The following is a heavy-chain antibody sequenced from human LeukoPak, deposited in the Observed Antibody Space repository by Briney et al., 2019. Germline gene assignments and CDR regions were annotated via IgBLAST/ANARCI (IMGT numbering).Heavy chain of an antibody. V-gene: IGHV3-30*02. CDR1: GFTFSNYG. Sequence: PGGSLRLSCSASGFTFSNYGIHWVRQAPGKGLEWVAFIRYDGSNKYYADSVKGRFTISRDNSKNTLYLQMNSLRAEDTAVYYCARLLLWFGELFWDMDVWGKGTTVTISS. CDR2: IRYDGSNK. D-gene: IGHD3-10*01. CDR3: ARLLLWFGELFWDMDV. J-gene: IGHJ6*03.